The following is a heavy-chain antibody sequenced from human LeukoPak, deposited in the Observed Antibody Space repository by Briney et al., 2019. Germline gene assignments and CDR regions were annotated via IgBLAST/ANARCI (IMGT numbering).Heavy chain of an antibody. V-gene: IGHV1-18*01. CDR2: ISPYNGNT. Sequence: ASVTLSCKASGYTFTNFGVSWVRQAPGQGLEWMGWISPYNGNTYSAQKFQGRVTMTTDTPTNTAYMDLRSLRSDDTAMYYCARDAILSYYSDGSAYHGFDFWGQGTLVTVSS. CDR1: GYTFTNFG. D-gene: IGHD3-22*01. CDR3: ARDAILSYYSDGSAYHGFDF. J-gene: IGHJ4*02.